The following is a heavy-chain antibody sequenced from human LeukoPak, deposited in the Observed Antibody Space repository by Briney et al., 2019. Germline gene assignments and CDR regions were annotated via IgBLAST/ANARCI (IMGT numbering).Heavy chain of an antibody. CDR3: AREGSALRDLNYFDF. Sequence: ASVKVSCKASGYTFTSYDINWVRQAPGQGLEWMAWISAYNGNTNYAQKLQDRVTMTTDTSTSTAYVELRSLRSDDTAVYYCAREGSALRDLNYFDFWGQGTLVSVSS. D-gene: IGHD3-10*01. CDR1: GYTFTSYD. J-gene: IGHJ4*02. CDR2: ISAYNGNT. V-gene: IGHV1-18*01.